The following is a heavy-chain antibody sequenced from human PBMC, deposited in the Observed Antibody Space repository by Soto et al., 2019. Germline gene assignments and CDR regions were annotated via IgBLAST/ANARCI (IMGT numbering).Heavy chain of an antibody. V-gene: IGHV5-51*01. CDR3: ARRGYCSSISCPAYCMDV. CDR2: IYPGDSDT. J-gene: IGHJ6*02. CDR1: GYSFTSYW. Sequence: GESLKISCKGSGYSFTSYWIGWVRQMPGKGLEWMGIIYPGDSDTRYSPSFQGQVTISADKSISTAYLQWSSLKASDTAMYYCARRGYCSSISCPAYCMDVWGQGTMVTVSS. D-gene: IGHD2-2*01.